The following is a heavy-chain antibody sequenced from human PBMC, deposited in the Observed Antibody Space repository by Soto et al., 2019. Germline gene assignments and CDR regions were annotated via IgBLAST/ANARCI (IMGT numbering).Heavy chain of an antibody. D-gene: IGHD6-6*01. CDR1: GFIFSSYE. Sequence: GGSLRLSCAASGFIFSSYEMNWVRQAPGKGLEWVSYISSSGSNIYYADSLKGRFIISRDNSKNSLFLQMNSLRAEDTGLYYCARVYSSSSGRAMDVWGQGTTVTV. V-gene: IGHV3-48*03. CDR3: ARVYSSSSGRAMDV. J-gene: IGHJ6*02. CDR2: ISSSGSNI.